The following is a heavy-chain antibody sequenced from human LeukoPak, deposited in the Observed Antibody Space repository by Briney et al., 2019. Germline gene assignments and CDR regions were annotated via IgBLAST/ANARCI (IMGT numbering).Heavy chain of an antibody. CDR2: INPNSGGT. CDR3: ARDAHNGYEFHDWFDP. J-gene: IGHJ5*02. V-gene: IGHV1-2*02. CDR1: GYTFTDYY. Sequence: ASVKVSCKASGYTFTDYYIHWVRQAPGQGLERMGWINPNSGGTKYAQKFQGRVTMTTDTSISTAHMEMSRLTSDDTAVYYCARDAHNGYEFHDWFDPWGQGALVTVSS. D-gene: IGHD5-12*01.